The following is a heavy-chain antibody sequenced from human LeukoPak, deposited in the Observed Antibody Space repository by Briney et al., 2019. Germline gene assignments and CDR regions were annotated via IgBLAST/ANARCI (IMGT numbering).Heavy chain of an antibody. J-gene: IGHJ4*02. D-gene: IGHD6-6*01. CDR3: ASGEDSFPVDY. CDR2: IYTSGST. V-gene: IGHV4-61*02. Sequence: SETLSLTCTVSGGSISSGSYYWSWIRQPAGKGLESIGRIYTSGSTNYNPSLKSRVTISVDTSKNQFSLKLSSVTAADTAVYYCASGEDSFPVDYWGQGTLATVSS. CDR1: GGSISSGSYY.